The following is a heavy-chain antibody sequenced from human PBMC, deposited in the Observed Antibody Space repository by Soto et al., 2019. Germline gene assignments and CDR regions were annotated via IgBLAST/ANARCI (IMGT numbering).Heavy chain of an antibody. J-gene: IGHJ5*02. Sequence: QVQLQQWGAGLLKPSETLSLTCAVYGGSFSGYYWSWIRQPPGKGLEWIGEINHSGSTNSNPSLKSRVNISIDTYKNQFSLKLSSVTAAYPAIYYCARDSLGIAVLGTGRSKNNWFDPWGQGTLVTVSS. D-gene: IGHD6-19*01. CDR3: ARDSLGIAVLGTGRSKNNWFDP. CDR2: INHSGST. V-gene: IGHV4-34*01. CDR1: GGSFSGYY.